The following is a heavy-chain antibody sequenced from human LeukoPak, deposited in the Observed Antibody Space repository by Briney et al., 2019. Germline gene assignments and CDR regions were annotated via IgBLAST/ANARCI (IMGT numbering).Heavy chain of an antibody. Sequence: PGGSLRLSCAASGFTFSNYAMSWVRQAPGKGLEWVSYISSSGSTIYCADSVKGRFTISRDNAKNSLYLQMNSLRAEDTAVYYCAELGITMIGGVWGKGTTVTISS. D-gene: IGHD3-10*02. CDR3: AELGITMIGGV. CDR1: GFTFSNYA. J-gene: IGHJ6*04. CDR2: ISSSGSTI. V-gene: IGHV3-48*03.